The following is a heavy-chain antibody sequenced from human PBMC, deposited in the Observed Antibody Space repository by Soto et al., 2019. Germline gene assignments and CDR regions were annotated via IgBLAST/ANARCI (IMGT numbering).Heavy chain of an antibody. D-gene: IGHD6-13*01. CDR3: VKDESINWYSGHFRH. CDR1: GCTFDDYA. CDR2: INWNSGSI. V-gene: IGHV3-9*01. J-gene: IGHJ1*01. Sequence: EVQLVESGGGLVQPGRSLRLSCAASGCTFDDYAMHWVRQVPGKGLEWVSGINWNSGSIGYGDSVKGRFAISGDNAKNSLHLQMNSLSAEDTAFYYCVKDESINWYSGHFRHWGQGTLVTVSS.